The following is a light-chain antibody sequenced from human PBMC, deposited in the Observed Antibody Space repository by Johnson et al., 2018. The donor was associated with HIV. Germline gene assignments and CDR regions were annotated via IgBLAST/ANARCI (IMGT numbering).Light chain of an antibody. CDR3: GTWDSSLRVGF. CDR2: DNN. CDR1: SSNIGRNY. Sequence: PSVSAAPGQKVTLSCSGRSSNIGRNYVSWYQQLPGKAPKLFIFDNNKRPSGIPDRFSGSKSGTSATLGITGLQTGDEADYYCGTWDSSLRVGFFGTGSKVTVL. J-gene: IGLJ1*01. V-gene: IGLV1-51*01.